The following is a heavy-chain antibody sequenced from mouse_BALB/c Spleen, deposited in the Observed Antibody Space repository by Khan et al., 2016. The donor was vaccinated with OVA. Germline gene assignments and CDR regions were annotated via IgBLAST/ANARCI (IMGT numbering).Heavy chain of an antibody. V-gene: IGHV9-1*02. Sequence: QIQLVQSGPELKKPGETVKISCKASGYTFTNYGMNWVKQAPGKGLKWMGWINTYTGEPTYTDDFKGRFAFSLETSASTAYLQLNNLNNEDMATDFCAGGAGSWYFDVWGAGTTVTVSS. CDR3: AGGAGSWYFDV. D-gene: IGHD1-1*01. CDR2: INTYTGEP. J-gene: IGHJ1*01. CDR1: GYTFTNYG.